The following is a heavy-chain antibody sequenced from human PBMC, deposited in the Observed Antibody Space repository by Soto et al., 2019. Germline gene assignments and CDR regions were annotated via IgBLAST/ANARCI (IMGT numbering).Heavy chain of an antibody. CDR2: INPSGGST. CDR1: GYTFTIYY. CDR3: ARVRRSSGYYYGY. Sequence: ASVKVSFKASGYTFTIYYMHWVRQSPGQGLEWMGIINPSGGSTSYAQKFQGRVTMTRDTSTSTVYMELSSLRSEDTAVYYCARVRRSSGYYYGYWGQGTPVTVSS. J-gene: IGHJ4*02. D-gene: IGHD3-22*01. V-gene: IGHV1-46*01.